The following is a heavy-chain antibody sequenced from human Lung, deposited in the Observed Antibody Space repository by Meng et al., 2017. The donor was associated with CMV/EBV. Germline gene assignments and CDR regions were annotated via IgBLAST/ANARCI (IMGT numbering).Heavy chain of an antibody. D-gene: IGHD3-10*01. CDR3: LRRSGGSV. Sequence: QLREYGPALVKPSETLSLTCAVSGDSITNHNWWAWVRPPPGKGLEWIGEIPHRGSSAYNPSLKSRVSMSIDKSKNQFSLKLASVTAADTAVYHCLRRSGGSVWGQGTLVTVSS. J-gene: IGHJ1*01. CDR1: GDSITNHNW. V-gene: IGHV4-4*02. CDR2: IPHRGSS.